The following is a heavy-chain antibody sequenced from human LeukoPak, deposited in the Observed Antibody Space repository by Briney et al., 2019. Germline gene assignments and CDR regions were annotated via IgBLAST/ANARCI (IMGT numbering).Heavy chain of an antibody. CDR2: MNPNSGNA. CDR1: GYTFTSYD. J-gene: IGHJ3*02. V-gene: IGHV1-8*03. Sequence: GASVKVSCKASGYTFTSYDINWVRQATGQGLEWMGWMNPNSGNAGYAQKFQGRVTITRNTSISTAYMELSSLRSEDTAVYYCARVRGSVGATKKNAFDIWGQGTMVTVSS. D-gene: IGHD1-26*01. CDR3: ARVRGSVGATKKNAFDI.